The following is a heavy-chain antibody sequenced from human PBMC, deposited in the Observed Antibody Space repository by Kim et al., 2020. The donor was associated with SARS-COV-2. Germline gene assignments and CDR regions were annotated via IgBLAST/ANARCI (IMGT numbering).Heavy chain of an antibody. V-gene: IGHV4-34*01. D-gene: IGHD3-10*01. CDR3: ARGRRYYYGSGSYYKVYYYYGMDV. Sequence: SETLSLTCAVYGGSFSGYYWSWIRQPPGKGLEWIGEIYHSGSTNYNPSLKSRVTISVDTSKNQFSLKLSSVTAADTAVYYCARGRRYYYGSGSYYKVYYYYGMDVWGQGTTVTVSS. CDR2: IYHSGST. J-gene: IGHJ6*02. CDR1: GGSFSGYY.